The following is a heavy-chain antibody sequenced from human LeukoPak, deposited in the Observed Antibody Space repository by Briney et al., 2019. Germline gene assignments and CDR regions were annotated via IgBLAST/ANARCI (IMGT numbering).Heavy chain of an antibody. V-gene: IGHV3-21*01. Sequence: GGSLRLSCAASGFTFSSYTMNWVRQAPGKGLEWVSSISSSSSYIYYADSVKGRFTISRDNAKNSLYLQMNSLRAEDTAVYYCARDRTSYYDILTGYYVAYYCGMDVWGQGTTVTVSS. CDR2: ISSSSSYI. J-gene: IGHJ6*02. D-gene: IGHD3-9*01. CDR3: ARDRTSYYDILTGYYVAYYCGMDV. CDR1: GFTFSSYT.